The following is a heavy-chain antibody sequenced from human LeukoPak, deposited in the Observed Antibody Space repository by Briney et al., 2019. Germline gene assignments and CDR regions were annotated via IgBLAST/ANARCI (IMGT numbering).Heavy chain of an antibody. V-gene: IGHV3-30-3*01. Sequence: GGSLRLSCAASGFTFSSYAMHWVRQAPGKGLEWVAVMSYDGSNEYYADSVKGRFTISRDSSKNTLHLQMNSLRAEDTAVYYCARSEVRNWFDPWGQGTLVTVSS. D-gene: IGHD1-14*01. CDR1: GFTFSSYA. J-gene: IGHJ5*02. CDR2: MSYDGSNE. CDR3: ARSEVRNWFDP.